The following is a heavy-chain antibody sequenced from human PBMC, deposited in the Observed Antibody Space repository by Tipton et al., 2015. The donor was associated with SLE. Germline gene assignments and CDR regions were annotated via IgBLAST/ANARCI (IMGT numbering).Heavy chain of an antibody. V-gene: IGHV4-4*07. CDR3: ARTAVLAAIMMDV. J-gene: IGHJ6*02. CDR2: FHSSGIL. Sequence: TLSLTCTVSGGSINSFYWTWVRQPAGKGLEWVGHFHSSGILNYNPSLKSRVTMSGETSKNQLSLKLNAVTAADTAVYYCARTAVLAAIMMDVWGQGTTVTVSS. D-gene: IGHD3-3*02. CDR1: GGSINSFY.